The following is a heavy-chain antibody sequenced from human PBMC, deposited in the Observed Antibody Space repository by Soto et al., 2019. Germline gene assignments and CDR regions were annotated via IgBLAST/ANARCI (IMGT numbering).Heavy chain of an antibody. V-gene: IGHV4-39*01. CDR2: IYYSGST. CDR1: GGSISSSSYY. CDR3: ARVSTSISRPVDY. J-gene: IGHJ4*02. D-gene: IGHD3-3*02. Sequence: SETLSLTCTVSGGSISSSSYYWGWIRQPPGKGLEWIGSIYYSGSTYYNPSLKSRVTISVDTSKNQFSLKLSSVTAADTAVFYCARVSTSISRPVDYWGQGTLVTVSS.